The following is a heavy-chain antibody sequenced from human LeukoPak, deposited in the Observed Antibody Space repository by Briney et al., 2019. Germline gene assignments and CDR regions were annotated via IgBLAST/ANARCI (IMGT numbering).Heavy chain of an antibody. Sequence: GGSLRLSCAASGFTFNSYAMYWVRQAPGKVLEWVSGIFGSGGSAHYADSVKGRFTISRDNSKNTVYLQMDSLRVEDTAVYYCGKTTTGYSSGRYPGWPVDYWGQGTLVTVSS. CDR3: GKTTTGYSSGRYPGWPVDY. V-gene: IGHV3-23*01. CDR2: IFGSGGSA. J-gene: IGHJ4*02. D-gene: IGHD6-19*01. CDR1: GFTFNSYA.